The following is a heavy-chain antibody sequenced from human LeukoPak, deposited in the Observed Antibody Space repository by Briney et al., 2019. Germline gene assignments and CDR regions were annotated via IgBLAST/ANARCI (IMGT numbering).Heavy chain of an antibody. V-gene: IGHV4-4*07. CDR3: ARGQLGQGF. CDR1: DGSISGYY. J-gene: IGHJ4*02. CDR2: LYSSGTT. D-gene: IGHD3-16*01. Sequence: PSETLSLTCTVSDGSISGYYWDWIRQSAGKRLEWIGRLYSSGTTNYNPSLKSRVTMSVDTSKNQFSLKLTSVTVADTAVYYCARGQLGQGFWGQGTLVIVSS.